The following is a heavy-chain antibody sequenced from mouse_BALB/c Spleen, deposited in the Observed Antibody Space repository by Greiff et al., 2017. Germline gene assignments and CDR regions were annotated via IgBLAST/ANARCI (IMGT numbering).Heavy chain of an antibody. J-gene: IGHJ4*01. CDR1: GYSITSGYY. CDR3: AREGNYGSSSWYAMDY. V-gene: IGHV3-6*02. CDR2: ISYDGSN. Sequence: EVKLVESGPGLVKPSQSLSLTCSVTGYSITSGYYWNWIRQFPGNKLEWMGYISYDGSNNYNPSLKNRISITRDTSTNQFFLKLNSVTTEDTATYYCAREGNYGSSSWYAMDYWGQGTSVTVSS. D-gene: IGHD1-1*01.